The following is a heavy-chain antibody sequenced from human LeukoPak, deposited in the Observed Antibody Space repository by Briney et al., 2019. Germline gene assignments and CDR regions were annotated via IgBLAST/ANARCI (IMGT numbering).Heavy chain of an antibody. D-gene: IGHD6-19*01. CDR1: GFTFDDYA. Sequence: PGGSLRLSYTAAGFTFDDYAMHWARQATGKDLEWVSLISGDGGSTYYADSVKGRFTISRDNSKNSLYLQMNSLRTEDTALYYCAEDAITGYSSGWFYYYYYMDVWGKGTTVTVSS. J-gene: IGHJ6*03. CDR3: AEDAITGYSSGWFYYYYYMDV. V-gene: IGHV3-43*02. CDR2: ISGDGGST.